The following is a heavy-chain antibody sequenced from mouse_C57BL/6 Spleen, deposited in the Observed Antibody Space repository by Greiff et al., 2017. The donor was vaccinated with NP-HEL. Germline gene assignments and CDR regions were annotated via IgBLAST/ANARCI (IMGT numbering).Heavy chain of an antibody. CDR1: GYSITSGYY. V-gene: IGHV3-6*01. CDR3: ARDGSSYEGFAY. Sequence: EVQLQQSGPGLVKPSQSLSLTCSVTGYSITSGYYWNWIRQFPGNKLEWMGYISYDGSNNYNPSLKNRISITRDTSKNQFFLKLNSVTTEDTATYYCARDGSSYEGFAYWGQGTLVTVSA. CDR2: ISYDGSN. D-gene: IGHD1-1*01. J-gene: IGHJ3*01.